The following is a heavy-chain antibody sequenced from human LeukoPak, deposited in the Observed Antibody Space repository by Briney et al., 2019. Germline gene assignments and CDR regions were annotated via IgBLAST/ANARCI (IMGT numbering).Heavy chain of an antibody. V-gene: IGHV3-9*01. J-gene: IGHJ4*02. CDR1: GFTFDDYA. D-gene: IGHD6-13*01. CDR3: AKEGGAAAFDY. CDR2: ISWNSGSI. Sequence: GGSLRLSCAASGFTFDDYAMHWVRQAPGKGLEWVSGISWNSGSIGYADSVKGRFTISRDNAKNSLYLQMNSLRAEDTALYYCAKEGGAAAFDYWGQGTLVTVSS.